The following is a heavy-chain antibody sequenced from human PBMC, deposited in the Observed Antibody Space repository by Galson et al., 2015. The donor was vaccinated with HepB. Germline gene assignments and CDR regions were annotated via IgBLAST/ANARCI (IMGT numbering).Heavy chain of an antibody. CDR2: IYYSGST. CDR3: ERHWPRIEYYDSSGYGAFDI. J-gene: IGHJ3*02. CDR1: GGSISSSSYY. V-gene: IGHV4-39*01. Sequence: ETLSLTCTVSGGSISSSSYYWGWIRQPPGKGLEWIGSIYYSGSTYYNPSLKSRVTISVDTHKNQFSLKLRAVTAPDTAVYYCERHWPRIEYYDSSGYGAFDIWGQGTMVTVSS. D-gene: IGHD3-22*01.